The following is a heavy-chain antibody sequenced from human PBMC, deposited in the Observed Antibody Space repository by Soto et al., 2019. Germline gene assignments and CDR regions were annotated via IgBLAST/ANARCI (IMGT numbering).Heavy chain of an antibody. CDR1: GLTVSTNP. Sequence: EVQLVESGGGLVQPGGSLRLSCAASGLTVSTNPMSWVRQAPGKGLEWVSVIYTGGGTHYADSVKGRFTISRDNSKITVNLQRNILGPEDTAVYYCARDGSGHWGQGTLVTVSS. CDR3: ARDGSGH. V-gene: IGHV3-66*01. CDR2: IYTGGGT. J-gene: IGHJ4*02.